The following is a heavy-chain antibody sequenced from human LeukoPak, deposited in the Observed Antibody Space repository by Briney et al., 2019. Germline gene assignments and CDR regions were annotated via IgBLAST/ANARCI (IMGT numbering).Heavy chain of an antibody. CDR2: MNPNSGNT. V-gene: IGHV1-8*01. Sequence: ASVKVSCKASGYTFTSYEMNWVRQATGQGLEWMGWMNPNSGNTGYAQKFQGRVTMTRNTSISTAYMELSSLRSEDTAVYYCARGRSGRQLVRRDFDYWGQGTLVTISS. CDR1: GYTFTSYE. J-gene: IGHJ4*02. CDR3: ARGRSGRQLVRRDFDY. D-gene: IGHD6-6*01.